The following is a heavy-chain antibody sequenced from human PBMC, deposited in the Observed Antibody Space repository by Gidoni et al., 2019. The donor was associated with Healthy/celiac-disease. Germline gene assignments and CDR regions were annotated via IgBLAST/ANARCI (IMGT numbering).Heavy chain of an antibody. CDR2: IYYSGST. CDR1: GGSISSSSYY. V-gene: IGHV4-39*07. D-gene: IGHD3-10*01. Sequence: QLQLQESGPGLVKPSETLSLTCPVSGGSISSSSYYWGWIRQPPGKGLEWIGSIYYSGSTYYNPSRKSRVTISVDTSKNQFSLKLSSVTAADTAVYYCARYPYGSGSYMVDYWGQGTLVTVSS. J-gene: IGHJ4*02. CDR3: ARYPYGSGSYMVDY.